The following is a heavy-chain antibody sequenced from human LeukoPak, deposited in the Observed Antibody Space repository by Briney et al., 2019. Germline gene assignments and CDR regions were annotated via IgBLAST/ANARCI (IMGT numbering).Heavy chain of an antibody. Sequence: ASVKVPCKASGYTFTGCYMHWVRQAPGQWLEWMGRINPNSGGTNYAQKFQGRVTMTRDTSISTAYMALSRLRSDDTAVYYCARDPDSITIFGVVTETISRYWGQGTLVTVSS. J-gene: IGHJ4*02. CDR3: ARDPDSITIFGVVTETISRY. CDR1: GYTFTGCY. CDR2: INPNSGGT. V-gene: IGHV1-2*06. D-gene: IGHD3-3*01.